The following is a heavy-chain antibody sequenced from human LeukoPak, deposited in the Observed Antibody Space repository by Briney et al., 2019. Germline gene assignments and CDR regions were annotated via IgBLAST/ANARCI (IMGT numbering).Heavy chain of an antibody. V-gene: IGHV1-18*01. Sequence: ASVKASCKASGYTFTSYGITWVRQAPGQGLEWMGRISAYNGNTNYAQKVQGRVTMTTDTSTTTAYMELRSLRSDDTAVYYCARGPIIDIAIIPAADEYYYMDVWGKGTTVTVSS. CDR2: ISAYNGNT. J-gene: IGHJ6*03. CDR3: ARGPIIDIAIIPAADEYYYMDV. D-gene: IGHD2-2*01. CDR1: GYTFTSYG.